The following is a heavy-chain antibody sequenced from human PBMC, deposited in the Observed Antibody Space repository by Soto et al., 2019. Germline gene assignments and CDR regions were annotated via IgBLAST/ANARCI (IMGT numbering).Heavy chain of an antibody. CDR1: GFTFSSYW. CDR2: IKQDGSEK. J-gene: IGHJ4*03. D-gene: IGHD2-2*01. CDR3: AKDPPDIVVVPAAIDGSLVDY. V-gene: IGHV3-7*05. Sequence: PGGSLRLSCAASGFTFSSYWMSWVRQAPGKGLEWVANIKQDGSEKYYVDSVKGRFTISRDNAKNSLYLQMNSLRAEDTAVYYCAKDPPDIVVVPAAIDGSLVDYWGQGTMVTVSS.